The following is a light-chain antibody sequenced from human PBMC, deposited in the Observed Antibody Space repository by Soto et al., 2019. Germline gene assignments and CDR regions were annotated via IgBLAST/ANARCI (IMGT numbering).Light chain of an antibody. CDR1: SSNIGNNY. Sequence: QSALTQPPSVSAAPGQTVTISCSGSSSNIGNNYVSWYQQLPGTAPKLLIYDNDRRPSGIPDRFSGSKSGTSATLGITGLQTGDEADYYCGTWDRNLRGVFGGGTKLTVL. CDR2: DND. V-gene: IGLV1-51*01. CDR3: GTWDRNLRGV. J-gene: IGLJ3*02.